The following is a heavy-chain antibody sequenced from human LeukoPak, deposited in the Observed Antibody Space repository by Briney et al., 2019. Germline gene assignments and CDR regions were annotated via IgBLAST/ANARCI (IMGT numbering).Heavy chain of an antibody. V-gene: IGHV1-69*13. Sequence: ASVKVCCKASGGTFSSYAISWVRQAPGQGLEWMGGIIPIFGTANYAQKFQGRVTITADESTSTAYMELRSLRSDDTAVYYCALIPYCTTVTCYFFDWWGQGTLVTVSS. CDR3: ALIPYCTTVTCYFFDW. D-gene: IGHD2-8*01. CDR1: GGTFSSYA. CDR2: IIPIFGTA. J-gene: IGHJ4*02.